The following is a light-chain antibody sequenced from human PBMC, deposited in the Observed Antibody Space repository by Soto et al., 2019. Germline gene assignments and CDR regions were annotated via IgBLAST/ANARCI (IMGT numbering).Light chain of an antibody. CDR1: QSVSSSY. CDR3: QQYCSSTQM. J-gene: IGKJ1*01. V-gene: IGKV3-20*01. Sequence: FNLSADTLSLSPGDRATLSCSASQSVSSSYLAWYQQKVGQSPRLLTSAASSSAAGIPNRSSGSRSGTYFPLTISRLELEDCAVYSCQQYCSSTQMFRRGTKVEV. CDR2: AAS.